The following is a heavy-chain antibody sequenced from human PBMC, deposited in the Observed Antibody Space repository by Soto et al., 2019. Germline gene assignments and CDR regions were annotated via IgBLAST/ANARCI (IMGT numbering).Heavy chain of an antibody. J-gene: IGHJ6*03. CDR1: GGSISSSSYY. CDR2: IYYSGST. V-gene: IGHV4-39*01. Sequence: SETLSLTCTVSGGSISSSSYYWGWIRQPPGKGLEWIGSIYYSGSTYYNPSLKSRVTISVDTSKNQFSLKLSSVTAADTAVHYCARGEIYCSSTSCYYYYMDVWGKGTTVTVSS. D-gene: IGHD2-2*01. CDR3: ARGEIYCSSTSCYYYYMDV.